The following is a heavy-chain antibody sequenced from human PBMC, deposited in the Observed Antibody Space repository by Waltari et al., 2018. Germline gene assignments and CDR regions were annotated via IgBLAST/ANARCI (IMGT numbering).Heavy chain of an antibody. CDR3: ARRAGCSTSCPDGFYMDV. J-gene: IGHJ6*03. CDR2: INHSGRT. V-gene: IGHV4-30-4*08. CDR1: GCPISSGGYY. Sequence: QVQLQESGPGLVKPSPTLSLTCTVSGCPISSGGYYWNWIRQPPGTGLEWIGEINHSGRTNYNPSLKSRVTISVDTSKNQFSLKLSSVTAADTAVYYCARRAGCSTSCPDGFYMDVWGKGTTVTVSS. D-gene: IGHD2-2*01.